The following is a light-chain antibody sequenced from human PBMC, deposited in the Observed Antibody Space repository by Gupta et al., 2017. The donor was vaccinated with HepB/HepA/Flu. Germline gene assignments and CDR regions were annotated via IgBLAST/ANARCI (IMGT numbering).Light chain of an antibody. CDR1: QNIGDW. Sequence: DIQMTQSPSTLSASVGDRVTITCRASQNIGDWLAWYQQKPGKAPNLLIYKASSLESGVPSRFSGSGSGTEFTLTISSLQPDDFATYYCQHDKTYFLSFGHGTKVDIK. CDR2: KAS. CDR3: QHDKTYFLS. J-gene: IGKJ3*01. V-gene: IGKV1-5*03.